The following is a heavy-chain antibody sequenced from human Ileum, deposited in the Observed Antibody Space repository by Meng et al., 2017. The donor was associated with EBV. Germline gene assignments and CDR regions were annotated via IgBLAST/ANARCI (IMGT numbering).Heavy chain of an antibody. J-gene: IGHJ4*02. CDR1: GDSISSNNW. CDR2: IYHSGST. D-gene: IGHD4-17*01. CDR3: ASGRDYAWHS. V-gene: IGHV4-4*02. Sequence: QRPLQESGPGLVKPSGTLSLPCAASGDSISSNNWWSWVRQPPGKGLEWIGEIYHSGSTNYNPSFKSRVTMSVDKSKNQISLNLSSVTAADTAVYYCASGRDYAWHSWGRGTLVTVSS.